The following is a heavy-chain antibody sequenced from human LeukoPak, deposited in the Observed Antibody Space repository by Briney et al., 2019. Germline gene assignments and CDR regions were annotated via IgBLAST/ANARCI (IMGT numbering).Heavy chain of an antibody. CDR3: ARLTLDTAMVKSFAY. Sequence: PSETLSLTCTVSGVSISSYYWSWIRQPPGKGLEWVGYIYYSGSTNYNPSPKSRVTISVATSKNQFSLKLSSVTAADTAVYYCARLTLDTAMVKSFAYWGQGTLVTVSS. J-gene: IGHJ4*02. V-gene: IGHV4-59*08. CDR2: IYYSGST. CDR1: GVSISSYY. D-gene: IGHD5-18*01.